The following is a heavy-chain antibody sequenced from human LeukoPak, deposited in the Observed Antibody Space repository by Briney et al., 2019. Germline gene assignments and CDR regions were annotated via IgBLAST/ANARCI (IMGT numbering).Heavy chain of an antibody. CDR1: GGSISSSSYY. CDR3: ARHYASGSYFDH. CDR2: IYYSGST. J-gene: IGHJ4*02. D-gene: IGHD3-10*01. Sequence: SETLSLTCTVSGGSISSSSYYWGWIRPPPGKGLEWIGSIYYSGSTSYNPSLKSRVSMSVDTSKNQFSLRLSSVTAADTAVYYCARHYASGSYFDHWGQGTLVTVSS. V-gene: IGHV4-39*01.